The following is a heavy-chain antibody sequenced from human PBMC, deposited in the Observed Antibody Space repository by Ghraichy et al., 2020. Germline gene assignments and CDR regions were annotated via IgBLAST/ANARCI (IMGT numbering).Heavy chain of an antibody. V-gene: IGHV3-48*04. CDR2: ISSSSSTI. D-gene: IGHD2-15*01. J-gene: IGHJ4*02. CDR3: ARDFEVVAATG. Sequence: GGSLRLSCAASGFTFSSYSMNWVRQAPGKGLEWVSYISSSSSTIYYADSVKGRFTISRDNAKNSLYLQMNSLRAEDTAVYYCARDFEVVAATGWGQGTLVTVSS. CDR1: GFTFSSYS.